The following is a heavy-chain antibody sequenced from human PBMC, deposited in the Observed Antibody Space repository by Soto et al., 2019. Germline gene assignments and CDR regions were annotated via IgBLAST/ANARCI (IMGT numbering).Heavy chain of an antibody. Sequence: QVQLVESGGGVVQPGRSLRLSCAASGFTFSSYAMHWVRQAPGKGLEWVAVISYDGSNKYYADSVKGRFTISRDNSKNTLYLQMNSLRAEDTAVYYCASDSTPEFTSIPGYWGQGTLVTVST. CDR3: ASDSTPEFTSIPGY. J-gene: IGHJ4*02. D-gene: IGHD2-2*01. CDR2: ISYDGSNK. CDR1: GFTFSSYA. V-gene: IGHV3-30-3*01.